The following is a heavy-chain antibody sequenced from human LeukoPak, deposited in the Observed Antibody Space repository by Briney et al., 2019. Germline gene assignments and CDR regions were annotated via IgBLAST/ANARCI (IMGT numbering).Heavy chain of an antibody. D-gene: IGHD2-21*01. CDR1: GASINSNYYY. CDR3: XRHADCLGDCYRN. V-gene: IGHV4-39*01. CDR2: IAYSGST. J-gene: IGHJ1*01. Sequence: SETLSLTCTVSGASINSNYYYWGWIRQPPGKGLEWIGSIAYSGSTFYTPSLKSRVTISADTSKSQFSLKLTSVTAADTAVYXXXRHADCLGDCYRNWGRGTLVTVSS.